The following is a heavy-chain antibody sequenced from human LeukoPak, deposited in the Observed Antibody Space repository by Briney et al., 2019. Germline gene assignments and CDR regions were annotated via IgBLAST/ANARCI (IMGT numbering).Heavy chain of an antibody. CDR3: ARDLSITMVRGVGNDY. J-gene: IGHJ4*02. Sequence: GGSLRLSCAASGFTFDDYGMSWVRQAPGKGLEWVSGINWNGGSTGYADPVKGRFTISRDNAKNSLYLQMNSLRVEDTALYYCARDLSITMVRGVGNDYWGQGTLVTVSS. V-gene: IGHV3-20*04. CDR1: GFTFDDYG. CDR2: INWNGGST. D-gene: IGHD3-10*01.